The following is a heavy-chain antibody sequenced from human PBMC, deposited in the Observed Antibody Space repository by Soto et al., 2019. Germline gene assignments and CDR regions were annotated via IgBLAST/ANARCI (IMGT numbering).Heavy chain of an antibody. J-gene: IGHJ4*02. CDR1: GFTFSSYA. CDR3: AKDMLRFLEWLCLFDY. D-gene: IGHD3-3*01. CDR2: ISGSGGST. V-gene: IGHV3-23*01. Sequence: GGSLRLSCAASGFTFSSYAMSWVRQAPGKGLEWVSAISGSGGSTYYADSVKGRSTISRDNSKNTLYLQMNSLRAEDTAVYYCAKDMLRFLEWLCLFDYWGQGTLVTVSS.